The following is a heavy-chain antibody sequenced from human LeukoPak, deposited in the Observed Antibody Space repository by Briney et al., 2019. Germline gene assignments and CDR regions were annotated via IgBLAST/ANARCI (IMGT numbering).Heavy chain of an antibody. CDR3: ARSVSHSAPFDY. CDR2: IYYNGST. CDR1: GGSISSYY. D-gene: IGHD2-21*01. J-gene: IGHJ4*02. Sequence: SETLSLTCTVSGGSISSYYWSWIRQPPGKGLEWIGYIYYNGSTNYNHSLKRRVTISVEKSKNQFSLKLSSVTAADTAVYYFARSVSHSAPFDYWGQGTLVTVSS. V-gene: IGHV4-59*01.